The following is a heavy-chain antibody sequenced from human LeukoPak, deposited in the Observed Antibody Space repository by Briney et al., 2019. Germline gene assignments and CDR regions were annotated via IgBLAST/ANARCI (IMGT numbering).Heavy chain of an antibody. CDR2: INPNSGGT. D-gene: IGHD3-10*01. V-gene: IGHV1-2*06. J-gene: IGHJ4*02. Sequence: ASVKVSCKASGYTFTYYHMYWVRQAPAQGLEWMGRINPNSGGTDYAQKFQGRVTMTRDTSISAAYMELSRLRSDDTAVYYCARVLNYYGPCDIGGQGTRVTVSS. CDR1: GYTFTYYH. CDR3: ARVLNYYGPCDI.